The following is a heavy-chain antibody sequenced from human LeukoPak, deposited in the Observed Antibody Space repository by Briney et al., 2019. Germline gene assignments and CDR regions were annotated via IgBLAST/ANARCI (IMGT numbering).Heavy chain of an antibody. D-gene: IGHD2-2*01. CDR3: ARRGYCISTNCYTPHFDY. Sequence: PGRSLRLSCAASGFTFDDYAMHWVRQAPGKGLEWVSGISWNSGSIGYADSVKGRFTISRDNAKNSLYLQMNSLRAEDTAVYYCARRGYCISTNCYTPHFDYWGQGTLVTVSS. CDR1: GFTFDDYA. CDR2: ISWNSGSI. J-gene: IGHJ4*02. V-gene: IGHV3-9*01.